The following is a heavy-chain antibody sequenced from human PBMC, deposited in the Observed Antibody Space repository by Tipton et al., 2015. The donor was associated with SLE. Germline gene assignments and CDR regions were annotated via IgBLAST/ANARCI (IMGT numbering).Heavy chain of an antibody. Sequence: TLSLTCAVSGGSISSSNWWSWVRQPPGKGLEWIGEIYHSGSTNYNPSLKSRVTISVDKSKNQFSLKLSSVTAADTAVYYCARVVTTVVTRAYWYFDLWGRGTLVTVSS. CDR1: GGSISSSNW. CDR3: ARVVTTVVTRAYWYFDL. J-gene: IGHJ2*01. V-gene: IGHV4-4*02. CDR2: IYHSGST. D-gene: IGHD4-23*01.